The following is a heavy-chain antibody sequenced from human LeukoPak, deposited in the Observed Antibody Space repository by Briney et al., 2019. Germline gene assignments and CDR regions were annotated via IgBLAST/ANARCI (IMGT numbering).Heavy chain of an antibody. Sequence: GASVKVSCKASGYTFTGYYMHWVRQAPGQGLEWMGWINPNSGGTNYAQRFQGRVTMTRDTSISTAYMELSSLRSEDTAVYYCARGRLIHTIFGVVIGNYYYMDVWGKGTTVTVSS. CDR3: ARGRLIHTIFGVVIGNYYYMDV. CDR2: INPNSGGT. V-gene: IGHV1-2*02. D-gene: IGHD3-3*01. J-gene: IGHJ6*03. CDR1: GYTFTGYY.